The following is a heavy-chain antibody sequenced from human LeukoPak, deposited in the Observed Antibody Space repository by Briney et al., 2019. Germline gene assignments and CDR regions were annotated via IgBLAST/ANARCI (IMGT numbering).Heavy chain of an antibody. Sequence: SETLSLTCAVSGYSIRSGDYWGWIRQSPGKGLEWIGSIYHSGSTHYDPSLKSRVTISADTSKNQFSLMLSSVTAADTAVYYCARNRSLTTTPGFDHWGQGTLVTVSS. CDR2: IYHSGST. CDR1: GYSIRSGDY. V-gene: IGHV4-38-2*01. J-gene: IGHJ4*02. CDR3: ARNRSLTTTPGFDH. D-gene: IGHD4-11*01.